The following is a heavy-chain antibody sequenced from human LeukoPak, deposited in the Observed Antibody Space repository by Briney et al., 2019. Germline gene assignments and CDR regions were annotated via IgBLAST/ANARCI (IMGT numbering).Heavy chain of an antibody. D-gene: IGHD3-16*01. CDR3: TRGAGWLIDY. CDR2: INHSGST. J-gene: IGHJ4*02. Sequence: SQTLSLTCAVYGGSFSGYYWSWIRQPPGKGLEWIGEINHSGSTNYNPSLKSRVTISVDTSKNQFSLKLNSLTTADTAVYYCTRGAGWLIDYWGQGILVTVSS. V-gene: IGHV4-34*01. CDR1: GGSFSGYY.